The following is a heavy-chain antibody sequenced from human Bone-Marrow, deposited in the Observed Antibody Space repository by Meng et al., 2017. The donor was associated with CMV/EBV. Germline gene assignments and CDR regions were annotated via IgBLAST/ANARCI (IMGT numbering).Heavy chain of an antibody. V-gene: IGHV3-23*01. D-gene: IGHD6-13*01. CDR2: ISGSGGST. CDR1: GFTFSNAW. Sequence: GESLKISCAASGFTFSNAWMSWVRQAPGKGLEWVSAISGSGGSTYYADSVKGRFTISRDNSKNTLYLQMNSLRAEDTAVYYCAKEEYSSSWYGYYGMDVWGQGTTVTVSS. J-gene: IGHJ6*02. CDR3: AKEEYSSSWYGYYGMDV.